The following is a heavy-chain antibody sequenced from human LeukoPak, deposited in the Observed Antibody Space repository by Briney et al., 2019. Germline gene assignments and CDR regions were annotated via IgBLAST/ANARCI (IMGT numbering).Heavy chain of an antibody. Sequence: SETLSLTCAVSGGSISSSSYYWGWIRQPPGKGLEWIGSIYYSGSTYYNPSLKSRVTISVDTSKNQFSLKLSSVTAADTAVYYCAREKGPGYYYDSSGYYLDYWGQGTLVTVSS. CDR3: AREKGPGYYYDSSGYYLDY. CDR2: IYYSGST. J-gene: IGHJ4*02. D-gene: IGHD3-22*01. V-gene: IGHV4-39*02. CDR1: GGSISSSSYY.